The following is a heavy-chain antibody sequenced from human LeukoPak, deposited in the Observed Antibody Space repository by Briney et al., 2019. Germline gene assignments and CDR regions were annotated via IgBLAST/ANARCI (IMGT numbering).Heavy chain of an antibody. V-gene: IGHV4-39*07. Sequence: PSETLSLTCSISGGSISINNFWWGWIRQSPGKATEWVGSVYYSGSTYYNPSLTRRLTMSVDTSKNQFSLKLTSLTAADTAVYYCARGTSFGLMNSDNWGQGTLVIVSS. J-gene: IGHJ4*02. CDR2: VYYSGST. CDR3: ARGTSFGLMNSDN. D-gene: IGHD2-8*01. CDR1: GGSISINNFW.